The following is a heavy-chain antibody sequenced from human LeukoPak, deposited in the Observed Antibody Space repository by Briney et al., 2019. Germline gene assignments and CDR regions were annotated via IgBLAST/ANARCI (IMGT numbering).Heavy chain of an antibody. CDR2: IYHSGST. J-gene: IGHJ4*02. CDR1: GGSISSSNW. V-gene: IGHV4-4*02. CDR3: ARQTGSGLFILP. D-gene: IGHD3/OR15-3a*01. Sequence: SETLSLTCAVSGGSISSSNWWSWVRQPPGKGLEWIGEIYHSGSTNYNPSLKSQVSISIDTSKNQFSLRLTSVTAADTAVYYCARQTGSGLFILPGGQGTLVTVSS.